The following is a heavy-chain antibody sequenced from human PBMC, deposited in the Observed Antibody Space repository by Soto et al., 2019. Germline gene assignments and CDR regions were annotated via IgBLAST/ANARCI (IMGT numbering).Heavy chain of an antibody. CDR3: ARLPGYCSSTSCPAGAFDI. V-gene: IGHV4-39*01. CDR1: GGSISSSSYY. CDR2: IYYSGST. J-gene: IGHJ3*02. Sequence: QLQLQESGPGLVKPSETLSLTCTVSGGSISSSSYYWGWIRQPPGKGLEWLGSIYYSGSTYYNPSLKSRVTISVDTAKNQFSLKLSSVTAADTAVYYCARLPGYCSSTSCPAGAFDIWGQGTMVTVSS. D-gene: IGHD2-2*03.